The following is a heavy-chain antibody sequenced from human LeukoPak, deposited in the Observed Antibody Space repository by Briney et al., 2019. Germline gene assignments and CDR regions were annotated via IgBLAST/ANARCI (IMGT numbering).Heavy chain of an antibody. Sequence: GGSLRLSCAASGFTYSSYAMSWVRQATGKGLESVSAISVSGGSTYYADSVKGRFTISRDNSKNTLYLQMNSLRAEETAVYYCAKERSRGGDCLDYWGQGTLVTVSS. V-gene: IGHV3-23*01. CDR2: ISVSGGST. CDR1: GFTYSSYA. CDR3: AKERSRGGDCLDY. D-gene: IGHD2-21*02. J-gene: IGHJ4*02.